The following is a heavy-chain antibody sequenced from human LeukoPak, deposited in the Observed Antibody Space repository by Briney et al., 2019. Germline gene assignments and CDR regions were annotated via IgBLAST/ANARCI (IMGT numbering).Heavy chain of an antibody. D-gene: IGHD2-2*01. Sequence: PSETLSLTCTVSGGSISSSSYYWGWIRQPPGKGLEWIGSIYYSGSTYYNPSLKSRVTISVDTSKNQFSLKLSSVTAADTAVYYCARDIVVVPAAMDSFDYWGQGTLVTVSS. J-gene: IGHJ4*02. CDR3: ARDIVVVPAAMDSFDY. V-gene: IGHV4-39*02. CDR2: IYYSGST. CDR1: GGSISSSSYY.